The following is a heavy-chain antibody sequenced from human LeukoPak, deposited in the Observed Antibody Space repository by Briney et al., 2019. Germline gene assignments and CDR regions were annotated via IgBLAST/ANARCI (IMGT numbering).Heavy chain of an antibody. D-gene: IGHD4-17*01. CDR1: GFTFSDAW. J-gene: IGHJ4*02. CDR2: IKSITDGGTA. Sequence: PGGSLRLSCEASGFTFSDAWMSWVRQATGKGLEWVGRIKSITDGGTADYAAPVKGRFTISRDDSKNTLYLEMNSLKTEDTAFYYCTTDPMTAVTNLGYWGQGTLVTVSS. V-gene: IGHV3-15*05. CDR3: TTDPMTAVTNLGY.